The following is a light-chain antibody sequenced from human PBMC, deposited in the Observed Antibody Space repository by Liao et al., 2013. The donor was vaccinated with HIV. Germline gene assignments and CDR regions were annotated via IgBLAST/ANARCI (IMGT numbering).Light chain of an antibody. CDR2: QDT. V-gene: IGLV3-1*01. CDR1: NLGHQY. CDR3: QAWDSSTARYV. J-gene: IGLJ1*01. Sequence: SYELTQAPSVSVSPGQTARITCSKYNLGHQYVSWYQQKPGQSPLLVIYQDTKRPSGIPERFSGSNSGNTATLTISGTQAMDEADYYCQAWDSSTARYVFGTGTKVTVL.